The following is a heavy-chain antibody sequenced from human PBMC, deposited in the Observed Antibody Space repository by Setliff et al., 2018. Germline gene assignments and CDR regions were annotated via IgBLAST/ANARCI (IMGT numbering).Heavy chain of an antibody. D-gene: IGHD3-22*01. J-gene: IGHJ5*02. CDR1: GYRFTTYW. Sequence: GESLKISCKGSGYRFTTYWIAWVRQKPGKGLEWMGIVYPGDSDTQYSPSFQGQVTFSSDKSINTAYLHLSSLKASDTAMYYCARQGDYDRVDPWGQGTLVTVSS. CDR3: ARQGDYDRVDP. CDR2: VYPGDSDT. V-gene: IGHV5-51*01.